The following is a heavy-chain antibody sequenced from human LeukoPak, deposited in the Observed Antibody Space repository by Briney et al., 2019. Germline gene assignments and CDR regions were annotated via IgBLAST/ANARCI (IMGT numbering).Heavy chain of an antibody. D-gene: IGHD1-26*01. CDR1: GGTFSSYA. Sequence: SVKVSCKASGGTFSSYAISWVRQAPGQGLEWMGRIIPILGIANYAQKFQGRVTITADKSTSTAYMELSSLRSEDTAVYYCASPRDSGSDAFDIWGQGTMVTVSS. J-gene: IGHJ3*02. V-gene: IGHV1-69*04. CDR3: ASPRDSGSDAFDI. CDR2: IIPILGIA.